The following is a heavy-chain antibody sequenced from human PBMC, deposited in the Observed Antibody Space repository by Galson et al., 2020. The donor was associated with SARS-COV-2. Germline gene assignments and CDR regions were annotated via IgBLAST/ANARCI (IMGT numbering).Heavy chain of an antibody. CDR2: IGTAGDT. Sequence: GESLKISCAASGFTFSSYDMHWVRQATGKGLEWVSAIGTAGDTYYPGSVKGRFTISRDNAKNSLYLQMNSLRAEDTAVYYCARGGGTMIVVANNFDYWGQGTLVTVSS. J-gene: IGHJ4*02. V-gene: IGHV3-13*01. CDR1: GFTFSSYD. D-gene: IGHD3-22*01. CDR3: ARGGGTMIVVANNFDY.